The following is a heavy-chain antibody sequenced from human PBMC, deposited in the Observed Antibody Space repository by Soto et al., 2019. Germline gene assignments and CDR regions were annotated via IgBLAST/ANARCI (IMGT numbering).Heavy chain of an antibody. Sequence: GGSLRLSCAASGFTFSSYWMSWVRQAPGKGLEWVANIKQDGSESYYVDSVKGRFTISRDNAKNSLYLQMGRLRADDTAVYYCARDWRDGYNHCFDYWGQGALVTVSS. CDR1: GFTFSSYW. J-gene: IGHJ4*02. CDR2: IKQDGSES. CDR3: ARDWRDGYNHCFDY. D-gene: IGHD5-12*01. V-gene: IGHV3-7*05.